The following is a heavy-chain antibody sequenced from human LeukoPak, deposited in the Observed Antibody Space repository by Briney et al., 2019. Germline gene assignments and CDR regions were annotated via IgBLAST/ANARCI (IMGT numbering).Heavy chain of an antibody. J-gene: IGHJ1*01. CDR3: ATSPIFGVVDN. V-gene: IGHV4-59*08. CDR2: VYYSGDT. D-gene: IGHD3-3*01. Sequence: PSETLSLTCAVSGGSISSSYWTWIRQPPGKGLEWIGNVYYSGDTNYNPSLTGRVTISVDTSRRQLSLKLISVTAADTAVYYCATSPIFGVVDNWGQGSLVTVSS. CDR1: GGSISSSY.